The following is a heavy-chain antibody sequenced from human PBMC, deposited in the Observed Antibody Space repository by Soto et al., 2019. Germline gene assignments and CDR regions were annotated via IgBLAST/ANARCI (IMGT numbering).Heavy chain of an antibody. D-gene: IGHD3-10*01. Sequence: EVQLLESGGGLVQPGGSLRLSCVASGFAFKNHAMNWVRQAPGKGLEWVSTISNTDNWSVYADSVKGRFTISKDNFKNALYLEMNSMSGEDTAIYYCARRGGSGWGAFDVWGQGTMVTVST. CDR3: ARRGGSGWGAFDV. CDR1: GFAFKNHA. J-gene: IGHJ3*01. V-gene: IGHV3-23*01. CDR2: ISNTDNWS.